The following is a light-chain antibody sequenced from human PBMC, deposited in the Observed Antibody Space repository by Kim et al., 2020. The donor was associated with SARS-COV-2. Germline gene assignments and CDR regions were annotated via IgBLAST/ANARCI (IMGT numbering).Light chain of an antibody. Sequence: QKVTISCSGSSFNVGNNYVSWYQQFPGAAPKLLIYENDKRPSVIPDRFSASKSGTSATLSITGVQTGDEAEYFCATWDSSLSAAVFGGGTQLTVL. V-gene: IGLV1-51*01. J-gene: IGLJ7*01. CDR2: END. CDR1: SFNVGNNY. CDR3: ATWDSSLSAAV.